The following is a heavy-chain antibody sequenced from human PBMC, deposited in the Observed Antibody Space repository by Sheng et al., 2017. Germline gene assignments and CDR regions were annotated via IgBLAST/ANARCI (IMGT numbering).Heavy chain of an antibody. J-gene: IGHJ6*03. V-gene: IGHV3-23*01. Sequence: EVHLSESGGGLVQPGGSLSLSCAASGFTFSSYAMNWVRQAPGKGLEWVAVISISGGSSYYADSVEGRFTISRDNSKNTLYLQMNSLRADDTAVYYCVRGGDEGSGSYYSGRYYYYYYMDVWGKGTTVTVSS. CDR3: VRGGDEGSGSYYSGRYYYYYYMDV. CDR1: GFTFSSYA. D-gene: IGHD3-10*01. CDR2: ISISGGSS.